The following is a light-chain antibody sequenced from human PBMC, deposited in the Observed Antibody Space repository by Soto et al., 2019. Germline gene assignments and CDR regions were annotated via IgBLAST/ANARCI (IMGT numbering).Light chain of an antibody. CDR3: QQYYGTPLT. CDR2: WAS. V-gene: IGKV4-1*01. CDR1: QSLLYSSNNRNY. Sequence: DIVMTQSPDSLAVSLGERATINCKSSQSLLYSSNNRNYLAWYQQKSGQPPKLLIYWASSRESGDPDRFSGSGSGTDFTLTISSLQAEDVAVYYCQQYYGTPLTFGGGTKVEIK. J-gene: IGKJ4*01.